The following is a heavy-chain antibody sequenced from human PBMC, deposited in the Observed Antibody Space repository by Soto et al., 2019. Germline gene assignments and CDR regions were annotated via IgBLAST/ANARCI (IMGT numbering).Heavy chain of an antibody. J-gene: IGHJ4*02. V-gene: IGHV2-5*02. CDR3: AHTHYDYVWGSYRYTPGWYYFDY. D-gene: IGHD3-16*02. Sequence: QITLKESGPTLVKPTQTLTLTCTFSGFSLSTSGVGVGWIRQPPGKALEWLALIYWDDDKRYSPSLKSRLTITKDTSKNQVVLTMTNMDPVDTATYYCAHTHYDYVWGSYRYTPGWYYFDYWGQGTLVTVSS. CDR1: GFSLSTSGVG. CDR2: IYWDDDK.